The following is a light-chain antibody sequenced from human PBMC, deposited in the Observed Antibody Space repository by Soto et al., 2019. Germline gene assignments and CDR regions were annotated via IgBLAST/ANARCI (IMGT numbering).Light chain of an antibody. V-gene: IGKV3-15*01. CDR2: GAS. Sequence: ETVMTQSPATLSVSPGERATLSCKASQSVSSKLAWYQQKPGQAPRLIIYGASTRATGIPARFSGSGSGTDCTLTISRLEPEDFAVFYCQQYGSSPWTFGQGTKVDIK. J-gene: IGKJ1*01. CDR3: QQYGSSPWT. CDR1: QSVSSK.